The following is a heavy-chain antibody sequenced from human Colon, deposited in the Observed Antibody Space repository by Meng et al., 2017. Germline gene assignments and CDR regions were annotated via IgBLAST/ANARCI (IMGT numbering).Heavy chain of an antibody. V-gene: IGHV4-34*01. CDR3: AAQRRSTSYPYY. CDR1: GGSFSDYY. D-gene: IGHD3-16*01. Sequence: VQMQQWGEGLLKPSETLSRTSAGSGGSFSDYYWSWIRQSPGKGLEWIGEISHRGTTNYNPSLKSRVTISLDTSRNQFSLNLTSVTAADTAVYYCAAQRRSTSYPYYWGQGTLVTVSS. CDR2: ISHRGTT. J-gene: IGHJ4*02.